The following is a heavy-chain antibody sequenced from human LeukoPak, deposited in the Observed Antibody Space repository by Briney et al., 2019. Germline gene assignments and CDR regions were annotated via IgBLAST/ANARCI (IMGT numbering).Heavy chain of an antibody. CDR3: ARPYRSILIRGVRGPDAFDF. CDR1: AYSFTTYC. CDR2: IFPGDCDT. J-gene: IGHJ3*01. V-gene: IGHV5-51*01. Sequence: ESPMIPCYASAYSFTTYCNVWVRQMPAEGLVWLGFIFPGDCDTRYSASFQGRLTTSADKSISTAYLQWSSQKASDTAMNYCARPYRSILIRGVRGPDAFDFWGQGTMVTVSS. D-gene: IGHD3-10*01.